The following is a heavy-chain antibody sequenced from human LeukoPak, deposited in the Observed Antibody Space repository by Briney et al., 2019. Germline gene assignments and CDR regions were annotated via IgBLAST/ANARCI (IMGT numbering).Heavy chain of an antibody. CDR1: GYTLTVLA. D-gene: IGHD1-26*01. J-gene: IGHJ4*02. Sequence: ASVKLSRKVSGYTLTVLAMNWVRHRPGKGNEWMGGFDPEDGETIYAQNFQGRVTMTEDTSTDTAYIEKSTLRSEDTAVYYCAADRGEYSGSSWGRISMSYWGQGTLVTVSS. V-gene: IGHV1-24*01. CDR2: FDPEDGET. CDR3: AADRGEYSGSSWGRISMSY.